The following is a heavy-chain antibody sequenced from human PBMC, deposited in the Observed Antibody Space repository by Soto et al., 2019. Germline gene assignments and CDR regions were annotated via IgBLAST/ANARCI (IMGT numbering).Heavy chain of an antibody. D-gene: IGHD3-22*01. J-gene: IGHJ6*02. CDR3: ARDRGYYDSSGYYYYYYGMDV. CDR2: IYSSGST. V-gene: IGHV4-59*01. CDR1: GGSISSYY. Sequence: TSETLSLTCTVSGGSISSYYWSWIRQPPGKGLEWIGYIYSSGSTNYNPSLKSRVTISVDTSKNQFSLKLSSVTAADTAVYYCARDRGYYDSSGYYYYYYGMDVWGQGTTVTVS.